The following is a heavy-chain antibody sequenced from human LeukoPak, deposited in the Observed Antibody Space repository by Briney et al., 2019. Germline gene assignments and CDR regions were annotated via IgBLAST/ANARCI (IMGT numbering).Heavy chain of an antibody. CDR2: ITSSGSTI. Sequence: PGGSLRLSCAVSGLTFSSYGMNWVRQAPGKGLEWVSYITSSGSTIYYADSVKGRFTISRDNAKNSLYLQMNSLRAEDTAVYYCARVTFNYFDYWGQGTLVTVSS. J-gene: IGHJ4*02. V-gene: IGHV3-48*03. CDR1: GLTFSSYG. D-gene: IGHD1-14*01. CDR3: ARVTFNYFDY.